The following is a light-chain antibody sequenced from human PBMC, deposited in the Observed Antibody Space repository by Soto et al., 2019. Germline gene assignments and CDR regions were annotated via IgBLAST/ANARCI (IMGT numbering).Light chain of an antibody. V-gene: IGKV3-15*01. Sequence: EIVMTQSPATLSVSPGERANLSCRASQSVSSNLAWYQQKPGQAPRLLIYGASTRATGVPARFSGSGSVTEFTLTISSLQSEDFAVYYCQQYNNWPLTFGPGTKVDIK. CDR2: GAS. CDR3: QQYNNWPLT. J-gene: IGKJ3*01. CDR1: QSVSSN.